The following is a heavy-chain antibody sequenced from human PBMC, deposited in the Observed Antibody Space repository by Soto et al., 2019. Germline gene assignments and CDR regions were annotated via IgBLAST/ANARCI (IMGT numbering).Heavy chain of an antibody. J-gene: IGHJ4*02. CDR1: GYTFTSYA. CDR2: INAGNGNT. D-gene: IGHD3-10*01. Sequence: ASVKVSCKASGYTFTSYAMHWVRQAPGQRLEWMGWINAGNGNTKYSQKFQGRVTITRDTSASTAYMELNSLRSEDTAVYYCARGGTGSKITRDWAQETLVPVSS. V-gene: IGHV1-3*01. CDR3: ARGGTGSKITRD.